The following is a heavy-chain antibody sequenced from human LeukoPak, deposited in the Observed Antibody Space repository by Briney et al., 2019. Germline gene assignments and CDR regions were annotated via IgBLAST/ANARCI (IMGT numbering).Heavy chain of an antibody. CDR1: GGSISSGGYS. CDR2: IYHSGST. Sequence: PSETLSLTCAVSGGSISSGGYSWSWIRQPPGKGLEWIGYIYHSGSTYYNPSLKSRVTISVDTSKNQFSLKLSSVTAADTAVYYCAREAGYCSGGSCYFGSYFDYWGQGTLVTVSS. J-gene: IGHJ4*02. D-gene: IGHD2-15*01. CDR3: AREAGYCSGGSCYFGSYFDY. V-gene: IGHV4-30-2*05.